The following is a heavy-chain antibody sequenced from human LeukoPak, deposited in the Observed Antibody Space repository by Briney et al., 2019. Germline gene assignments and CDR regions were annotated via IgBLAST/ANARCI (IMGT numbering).Heavy chain of an antibody. J-gene: IGHJ6*03. CDR2: IYYSGST. D-gene: IGHD3-3*01. V-gene: IGHV4-61*01. CDR1: GGSISSGSYY. CDR3: ARVVVFGVVSSDYYYYYMDV. Sequence: SQTLSVNCTVSGGSISSGSYYWSWIRQPPGKGLDWIGYIYYSGSTNSNPSLKSRVTMSVDTSKNQFSLKLSSVTAADTAVYYCARVVVFGVVSSDYYYYYMDVWGKGTTVTVSS.